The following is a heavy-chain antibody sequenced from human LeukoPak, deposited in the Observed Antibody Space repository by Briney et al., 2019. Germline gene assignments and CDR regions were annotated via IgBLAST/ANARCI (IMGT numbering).Heavy chain of an antibody. Sequence: GGSLRLSCAASGFTFSSYEMNWVRQAPGKGLEWVSYISSSGTTIYYADSVKGRFTISRDNAKNSLYLRTNSLRAEDSAVYYCARVIPAAGLGDDFWGRGTLVTVSS. CDR3: ARVIPAAGLGDDF. V-gene: IGHV3-48*03. D-gene: IGHD6-13*01. CDR2: ISSSGTTI. CDR1: GFTFSSYE. J-gene: IGHJ4*02.